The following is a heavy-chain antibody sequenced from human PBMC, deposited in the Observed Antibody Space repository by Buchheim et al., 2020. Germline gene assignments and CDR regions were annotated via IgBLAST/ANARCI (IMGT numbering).Heavy chain of an antibody. D-gene: IGHD3-10*01. CDR3: ARDGSSGSYEYYYGMDV. CDR2: ISYDGSNK. V-gene: IGHV3-30*04. Sequence: QVQLVESGGGVVQPGRSLRLSCAASGFTFSSYAMHWVRQAPGKGLEWVAVISYDGSNKYYADSVKGRFTISRDNSKNTLYPQMNSLRAEDTAVYYCARDGSSGSYEYYYGMDVWGQGTT. CDR1: GFTFSSYA. J-gene: IGHJ6*02.